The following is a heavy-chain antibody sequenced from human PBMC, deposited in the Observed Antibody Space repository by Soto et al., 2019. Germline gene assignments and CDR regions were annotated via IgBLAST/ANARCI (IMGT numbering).Heavy chain of an antibody. D-gene: IGHD5-18*01. CDR1: GGSISSGGYY. J-gene: IGHJ4*02. V-gene: IGHV4-31*03. Sequence: QVQLQESGPGLVKPSQTLSLTCTVSGGSISSGGYYWSWIRQHPGKGLEWIGYIYYSGSTYYNPSLKSRVTVSLGTSKGQFSQKVNSVTAADTAVYYCARVVDTAMAFDFWGQGTLVTVSS. CDR3: ARVVDTAMAFDF. CDR2: IYYSGST.